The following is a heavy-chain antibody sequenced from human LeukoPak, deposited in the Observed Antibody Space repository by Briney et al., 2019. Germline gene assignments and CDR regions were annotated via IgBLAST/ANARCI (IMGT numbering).Heavy chain of an antibody. CDR2: INSDRSRT. V-gene: IGHV3-74*01. Sequence: GGSLRLSCAVSGFTFSSYWMHWVRQAPGKGLVWVSRINSDRSRTSYADSVKGRFTISRDNAKNTLYMQMNSLRAEDTAVYCCARVNRDWVAFDVWGEGRMVTVSS. D-gene: IGHD2-21*02. CDR1: GFTFSSYW. J-gene: IGHJ3*01. CDR3: ARVNRDWVAFDV.